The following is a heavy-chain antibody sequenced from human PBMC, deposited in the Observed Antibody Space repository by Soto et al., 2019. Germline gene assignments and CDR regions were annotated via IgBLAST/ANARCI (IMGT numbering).Heavy chain of an antibody. D-gene: IGHD3-10*01. CDR2: ISGSGDHT. Sequence: EGQLLESGGGLVQPGGSLRLSCAASGFTFSSYGMSWVRQGAGKGLEWVSGISGSGDHTYYADSVKGRFTISRDNSKNTLFLQINSLRAEDTALYYCAKGIYFCESWGQGTLVSVSS. V-gene: IGHV3-23*01. CDR1: GFTFSSYG. J-gene: IGHJ5*02. CDR3: AKGIYFCES.